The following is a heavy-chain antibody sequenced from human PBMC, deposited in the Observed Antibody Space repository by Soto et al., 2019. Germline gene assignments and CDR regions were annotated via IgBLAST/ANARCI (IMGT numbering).Heavy chain of an antibody. V-gene: IGHV1-46*01. Sequence: QVQLVQSGAEVKKPGASVKVSCKASGYTFTSYYMHWVRQAPGQGLEWMGIINPSGGSTSYAQKFPGRVTMTSDTSTSTVYMELSSLRSEDTAVYYCARDEYCSSTSCYSSYFDYWGQGTLVTVSS. D-gene: IGHD2-2*01. J-gene: IGHJ4*02. CDR1: GYTFTSYY. CDR2: INPSGGST. CDR3: ARDEYCSSTSCYSSYFDY.